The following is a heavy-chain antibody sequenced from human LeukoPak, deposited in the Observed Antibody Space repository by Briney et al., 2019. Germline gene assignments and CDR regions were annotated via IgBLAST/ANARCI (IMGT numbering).Heavy chain of an antibody. CDR3: ARDSDRLERRAPFDI. CDR1: GGSISSSSYY. CDR2: IYYIGSP. D-gene: IGHD1-1*01. Sequence: PSETLSLTCTVSGGSISSSSYYWGWIRQPPGKGLEWIGTIYYIGSPYYNPSLKSRVTISVDTSKNQFSLKLSSVTAADTAVYYCARDSDRLERRAPFDIWGQGTMVTVSS. J-gene: IGHJ3*02. V-gene: IGHV4-39*07.